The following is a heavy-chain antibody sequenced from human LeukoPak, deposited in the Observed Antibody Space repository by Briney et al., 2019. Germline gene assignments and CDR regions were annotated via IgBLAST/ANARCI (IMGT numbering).Heavy chain of an antibody. CDR2: INHSGST. J-gene: IGHJ3*02. CDR3: ARRRWLFDAFDI. D-gene: IGHD5-24*01. CDR1: GGSFGGYY. V-gene: IGHV4-34*01. Sequence: PSETLSLTCAVYGGSFGGYYWSWVRQPPGKGLEWIGEINHSGSTNYNPSLKSRVTISVDTSKNQFSLKLSSVTAADTAVYYCARRRWLFDAFDIWGQGTMVTVSS.